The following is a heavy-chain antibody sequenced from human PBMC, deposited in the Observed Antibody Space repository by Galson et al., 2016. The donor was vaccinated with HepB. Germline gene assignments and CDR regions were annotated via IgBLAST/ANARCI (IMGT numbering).Heavy chain of an antibody. CDR1: GSTFTTSG. CDR3: ARDVQYRFDS. D-gene: IGHD2/OR15-2a*01. J-gene: IGHJ4*02. CDR2: ISTYSGNT. Sequence: SCKASGSTFTTSGISWVRQAPGQGLEWMGWISTYSGNTKYAQKFQGGLTLTTDSSTTTAYMELRSLRFDDTALYYCARDVQYRFDSWGQGTLVTVSS. V-gene: IGHV1-18*01.